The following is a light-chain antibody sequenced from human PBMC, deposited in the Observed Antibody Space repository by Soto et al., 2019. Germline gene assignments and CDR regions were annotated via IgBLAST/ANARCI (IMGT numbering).Light chain of an antibody. CDR3: QQSSITPPT. J-gene: IGKJ1*01. Sequence: DIQMTQSPSSLSASAGDRVTITCRASQSISSSLNWYQQKPGKAPKPLIYAASSLQSGVPSRFSGSGSGTEFTLTSSSLQPDDFATYYCQQSSITPPTVGQGTKVEI. CDR1: QSISSS. V-gene: IGKV1-39*01. CDR2: AAS.